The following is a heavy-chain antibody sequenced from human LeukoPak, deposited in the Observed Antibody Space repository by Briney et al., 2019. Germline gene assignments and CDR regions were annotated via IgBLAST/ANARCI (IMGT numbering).Heavy chain of an antibody. J-gene: IGHJ5*02. CDR3: ARDSRSYTPRGTMPDH. CDR1: GYKFTSYG. D-gene: IGHD2-2*01. Sequence: ASVKVSCTASGYKFTSYGVSWVRQAPGQGLEWMGLIGAYNGITTYAQKFQGRLALTTNTSTNTVYMELRSLTYDDTAVYYCARDSRSYTPRGTMPDHWAQGTLVTVSS. V-gene: IGHV1-18*01. CDR2: IGAYNGIT.